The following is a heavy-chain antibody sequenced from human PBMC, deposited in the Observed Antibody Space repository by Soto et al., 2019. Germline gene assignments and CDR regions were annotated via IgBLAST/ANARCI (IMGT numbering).Heavy chain of an antibody. CDR3: ARRARVGGYDWSIFDY. Sequence: ASVKVSCKASGGTFSSYAISWVRQAPGQGLEWMGGIIPIFGTANYAQKFQGRVPITADKSTSTAYMELSSLRSADTAVYYCARRARVGGYDWSIFDYWGQGTLATVSS. CDR1: GGTFSSYA. J-gene: IGHJ4*02. D-gene: IGHD5-12*01. CDR2: IIPIFGTA. V-gene: IGHV1-69*06.